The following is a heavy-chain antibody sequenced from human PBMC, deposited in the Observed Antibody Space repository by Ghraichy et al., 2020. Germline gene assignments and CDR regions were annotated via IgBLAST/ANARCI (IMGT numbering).Heavy chain of an antibody. D-gene: IGHD4-23*01. V-gene: IGHV3-7*01. Sequence: LTCAASGFTFSASWMSWVRQVPGKGLEWVANIKQDGSEQNYVDSVRGRFTISRDNAKSSLFLQMDSLRVEDTALYYCARGGGNFDLWGQGSLVTVSS. CDR1: GFTFSASW. CDR2: IKQDGSEQ. CDR3: ARGGGNFDL. J-gene: IGHJ4*02.